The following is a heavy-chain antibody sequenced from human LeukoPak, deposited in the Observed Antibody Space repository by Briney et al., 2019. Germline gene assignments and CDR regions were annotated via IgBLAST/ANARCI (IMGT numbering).Heavy chain of an antibody. V-gene: IGHV3-7*01. CDR1: GFTFSSYW. CDR3: AREKLYDFWSGYYTPLDV. D-gene: IGHD3-3*01. Sequence: GGSLRLSCVASGFTFSSYWMSWVRQAPGKGLEWVANIKQDGSEKYYVDSVKGRFTISRDNAKNSLYLQMNSLRAEDTAVYYCAREKLYDFWSGYYTPLDVWGKGTTVTVSS. CDR2: IKQDGSEK. J-gene: IGHJ6*04.